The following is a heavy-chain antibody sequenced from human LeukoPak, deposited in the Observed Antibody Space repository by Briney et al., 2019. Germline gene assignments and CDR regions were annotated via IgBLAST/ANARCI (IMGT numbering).Heavy chain of an antibody. CDR3: ARQNDFRLDY. J-gene: IGHJ4*02. CDR2: IYPGDSDT. Sequence: PGGSLRLSCKGSGYTFSSYWIGWVRQMPGKGLEWMGIIYPGDSDTRYSPSLQGQVTISVDTSIGTAYLQWSSLKASDTAIYHCARQNDFRLDYWGQGTLVTVSS. D-gene: IGHD3-3*01. CDR1: GYTFSSYW. V-gene: IGHV5-51*01.